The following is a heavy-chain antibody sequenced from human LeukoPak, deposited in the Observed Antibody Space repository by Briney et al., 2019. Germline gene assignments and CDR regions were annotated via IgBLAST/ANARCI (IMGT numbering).Heavy chain of an antibody. Sequence: GGSLRLSCAASGFTFSSYAMSWVRQAPGKGLEWVSAISGSGGSTYCADSVKGRFTISRDNSKNTLYLQMNSLRAEDTAVYYCAKLGNSNPLRLPFDYWGQGTLVTVSS. V-gene: IGHV3-23*01. J-gene: IGHJ4*02. CDR2: ISGSGGST. CDR3: AKLGNSNPLRLPFDY. CDR1: GFTFSSYA. D-gene: IGHD4-23*01.